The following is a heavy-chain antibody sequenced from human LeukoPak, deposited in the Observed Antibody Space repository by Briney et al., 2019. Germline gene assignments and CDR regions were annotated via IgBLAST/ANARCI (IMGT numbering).Heavy chain of an antibody. J-gene: IGHJ4*02. CDR1: GGSISSYY. V-gene: IGHV4-4*07. CDR3: ARGCVISDCTNGEGDDFDY. CDR2: IYTSGST. D-gene: IGHD2-8*01. Sequence: SETLSLTCTVSGGSISSYYWSWIRQPAGKGLEWIGRIYTSGSTNYNPSLKSRVTMSVDTSKNQFSLRLSAVTAADTAVYYCARGCVISDCTNGEGDDFDYWGQGTLVTVSS.